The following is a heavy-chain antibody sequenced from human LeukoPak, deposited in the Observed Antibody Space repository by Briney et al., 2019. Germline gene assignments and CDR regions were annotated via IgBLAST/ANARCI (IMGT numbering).Heavy chain of an antibody. J-gene: IGHJ4*02. CDR3: ARGPNYPSPSPFDY. Sequence: SETLSLTCTVSGGSISSYYWSWIRQPPGKGLEWIGSIYYSGSTDYNPSLKSRVTISVDTSKNQFSLKLSSVTAADTAVYYCARGPNYPSPSPFDYWGQGTLVTVSS. CDR1: GGSISSYY. D-gene: IGHD5-24*01. CDR2: IYYSGST. V-gene: IGHV4-59*08.